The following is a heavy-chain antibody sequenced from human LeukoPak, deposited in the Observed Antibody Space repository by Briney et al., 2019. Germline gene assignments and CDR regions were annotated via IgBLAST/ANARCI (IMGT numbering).Heavy chain of an antibody. V-gene: IGHV2-5*01. CDR1: GFSLSTSGMY. CDR2: IYWNDGK. CDR3: AHRNSDYRAFDI. Sequence: SGPTLVKPTQTLTLTCTFSGFSLSTSGMYVGWIRQPPGKALEWLALIYWNDGKRYSPSLKSRLTITKDTSKNQVVLTMTNMDPVDTATYYCAHRNSDYRAFDIWGQGTMVTVSS. J-gene: IGHJ3*02. D-gene: IGHD4-11*01.